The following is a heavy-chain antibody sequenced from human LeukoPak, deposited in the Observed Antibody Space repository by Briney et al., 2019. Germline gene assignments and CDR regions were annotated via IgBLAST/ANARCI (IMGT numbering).Heavy chain of an antibody. Sequence: PSQTLSLTCTVSGGSINSDSYQWSRIRQPAGKGMEWIGRSYTSGSTNYNPSLKNRATISVDTSKNQFSLKLTSVTAADTAVYYCARGRGGTYYWYDPWGQGTLVTVSS. CDR3: ARGRGGTYYWYDP. V-gene: IGHV4-61*02. J-gene: IGHJ5*02. CDR1: GGSINSDSYQ. CDR2: SYTSGST. D-gene: IGHD1-26*01.